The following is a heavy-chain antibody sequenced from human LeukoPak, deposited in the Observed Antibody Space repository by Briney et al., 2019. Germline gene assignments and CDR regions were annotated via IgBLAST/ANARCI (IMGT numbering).Heavy chain of an antibody. CDR2: ISSSGTTI. CDR3: ARTASVVPYNSLGY. V-gene: IGHV3-48*03. Sequence: GGSLRLSCAASGFTFSSYELIWVRQAPGKGLEWIPYISSSGTTIYYADSVQGRFTISRDNAKNSLYLQMISLRADDTAVYYCARTASVVPYNSLGYWGQGTLVTVSS. J-gene: IGHJ4*02. D-gene: IGHD1-1*01. CDR1: GFTFSSYE.